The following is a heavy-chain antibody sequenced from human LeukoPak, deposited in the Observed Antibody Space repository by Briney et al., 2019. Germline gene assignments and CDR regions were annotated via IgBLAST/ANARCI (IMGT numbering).Heavy chain of an antibody. D-gene: IGHD1-14*01. CDR1: GASISSSNYY. CDR2: IYYTGST. V-gene: IGHV4-39*07. CDR3: ARVYNPDFYYHMDV. Sequence: SETLSLTCTVSGASISSSNYYWGWIRRPPGKGLEWIGSIYYTGSTYYNPSLKSRVTVSLDTSKYQFSLKLTSVSAADTAIYYCARVYNPDFYYHMDVWGKGTTVTVSS. J-gene: IGHJ6*03.